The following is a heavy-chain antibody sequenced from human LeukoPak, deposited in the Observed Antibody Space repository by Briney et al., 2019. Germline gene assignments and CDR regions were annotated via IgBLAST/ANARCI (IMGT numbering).Heavy chain of an antibody. V-gene: IGHV4-59*01. CDR3: ARDPYDKGDAFDI. J-gene: IGHJ3*02. Sequence: SETLSLTCTVSGGSISSYYWSWIRQPPGKGLEWIGYIYYSGSTNYNPSLKSRVTISVDTSKNQFSLKLSSVTAADTAVYYCARDPYDKGDAFDIWGQGTMVTVSS. CDR1: GGSISSYY. CDR2: IYYSGST. D-gene: IGHD3-9*01.